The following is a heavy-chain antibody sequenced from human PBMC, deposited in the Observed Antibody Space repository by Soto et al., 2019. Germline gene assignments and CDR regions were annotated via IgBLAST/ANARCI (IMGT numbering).Heavy chain of an antibody. V-gene: IGHV3-23*01. CDR1: GFTLGRYG. CDR3: AKDRDYPRDYFHY. J-gene: IGHJ4*02. D-gene: IGHD3-10*01. Sequence: PGGSLRLSCAASGFTLGRYGMSWVRQAPGKGLEWVSAVSPNGQAIYYADSVRGRFTISRDFSKNTVFLHMDSLRAEDTAVYYCAKDRDYPRDYFHYWGQGTLVTVSS. CDR2: VSPNGQAI.